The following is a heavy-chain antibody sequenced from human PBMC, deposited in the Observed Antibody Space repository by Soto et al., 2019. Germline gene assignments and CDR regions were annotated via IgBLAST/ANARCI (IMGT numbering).Heavy chain of an antibody. V-gene: IGHV4-59*11. J-gene: IGHJ4*02. CDR2: IYYTGIA. CDR1: GGSINNHY. Sequence: SETLSLTCTVSGGSINNHYWSWIRQPPGNGLYCIGYIYYTGIANXXPCLYSRXXMTVDRSTTQXPLNLTPRTAADTAIYYCARANWYSEYWGQGTLVXVSS. CDR3: ARANWYSEY. D-gene: IGHD1-7*01.